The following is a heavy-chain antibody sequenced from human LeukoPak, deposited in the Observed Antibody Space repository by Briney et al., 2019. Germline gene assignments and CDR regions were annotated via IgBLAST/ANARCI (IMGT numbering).Heavy chain of an antibody. J-gene: IGHJ6*02. V-gene: IGHV3-33*01. CDR1: GFTFSSYG. CDR2: IWYDGSNK. CDR3: ARDRSSITSYYYYGMDV. D-gene: IGHD1-20*01. Sequence: GRSLRLSCAASGFTFSSYGMHWVRQAPGKGLEWVAVIWYDGSNKYYADSVKGRFTTSRDNSKNTLYLQMNSLRAEDTAVYYCARDRSSITSYYYYGMDVWGQGTTVTVSS.